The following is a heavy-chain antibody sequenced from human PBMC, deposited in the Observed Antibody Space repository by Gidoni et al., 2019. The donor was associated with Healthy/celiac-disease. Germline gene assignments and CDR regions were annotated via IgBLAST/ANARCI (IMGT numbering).Heavy chain of an antibody. CDR1: GFTFSSYA. J-gene: IGHJ4*02. CDR3: AKDGRGLYYYDSSGYSRY. CDR2: ISGSGGST. V-gene: IGHV3-23*01. Sequence: EVQLLESGGGLVQPGGSLRLSCAASGFTFSSYAMSWVRQAPGKGLEWVSAISGSGGSTYYADSVKGRFTISRDNSKNTLYLQMNSLRAEDTAVYYCAKDGRGLYYYDSSGYSRYWGQGTLVTVSS. D-gene: IGHD3-22*01.